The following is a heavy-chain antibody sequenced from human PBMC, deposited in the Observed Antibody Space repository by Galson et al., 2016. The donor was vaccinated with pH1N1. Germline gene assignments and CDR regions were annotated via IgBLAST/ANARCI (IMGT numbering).Heavy chain of an antibody. CDR2: INPSTIST. D-gene: IGHD6-13*01. V-gene: IGHV3-23*01. J-gene: IGHJ6*02. Sequence: SLRLSCAASGFTFSNYVMGWVRQAPGKGLQWVSSINPSTISTYYADPLKGRFTISRDNFRNTLYLQMNSLRVEDTAVYYCARAGSSWDTYYYNYGMDVWGQGTTVTVTS. CDR3: ARAGSSWDTYYYNYGMDV. CDR1: GFTFSNYV.